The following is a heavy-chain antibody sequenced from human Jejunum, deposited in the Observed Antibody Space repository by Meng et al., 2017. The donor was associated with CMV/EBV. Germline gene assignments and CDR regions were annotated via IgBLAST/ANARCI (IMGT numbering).Heavy chain of an antibody. CDR1: FGDYS. Sequence: FGDYSTAWIRRAPWKGLEWVSYISGGGHALYYVDSVTGRFTISRDNARNSLYLQMNSLRAEDTAVYYCARAGVVVTATPHYYGMDVWGQGTAVTISS. J-gene: IGHJ6*02. CDR3: ARAGVVVTATPHYYGMDV. D-gene: IGHD2-15*01. CDR2: ISGGGHAL. V-gene: IGHV3-11*01.